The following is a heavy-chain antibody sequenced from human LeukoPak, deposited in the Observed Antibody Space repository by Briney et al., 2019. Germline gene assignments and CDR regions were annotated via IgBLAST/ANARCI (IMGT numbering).Heavy chain of an antibody. CDR1: GGAVSSRSYY. CDR3: ARIERSSYSLGFDY. CDR2: IYYSGST. D-gene: IGHD6-6*01. V-gene: IGHV4-61*01. J-gene: IGHJ4*02. Sequence: PSETLSLTCSVSGGAVSSRSYYWSWIRHPPGKGLEWIGYIYYSGSTDYNPSLKSRVTISVDTSKNQFSLKLTSVNDADTAVYYCARIERSSYSLGFDYWGQGTLVTVST.